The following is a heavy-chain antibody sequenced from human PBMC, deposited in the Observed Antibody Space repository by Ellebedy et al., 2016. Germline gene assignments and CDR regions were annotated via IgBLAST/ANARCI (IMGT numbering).Heavy chain of an antibody. Sequence: GGSLRLSCAASGFTFSTSAVHWVRQAPGKGLEWVAIISYDGSHIRYVDSVKGRFTISRDNSKNTMYLQMNSLRPEDTAVYYCARGGHCSDGKCCLIDFWGQGTQVTVS. CDR1: GFTFSTSA. CDR3: ARGGHCSDGKCCLIDF. CDR2: ISYDGSHI. V-gene: IGHV3-30*03. D-gene: IGHD2-15*01. J-gene: IGHJ4*02.